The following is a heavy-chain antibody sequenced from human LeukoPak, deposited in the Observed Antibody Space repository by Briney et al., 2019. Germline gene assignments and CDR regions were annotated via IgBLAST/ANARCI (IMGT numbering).Heavy chain of an antibody. J-gene: IGHJ4*02. CDR2: LYTTGST. D-gene: IGHD1-26*01. V-gene: IGHV3-53*01. CDR3: TRDMQGSRLYLVGSQND. CDR1: GFAVSSNY. Sequence: GGSLRLSCAVSGFAVSSNYMTWVRQAPGKGLEWVSFLYTTGSTYYTDSVKGRFTISRDNAMNTLYLQMNSLRAEDSALYYCTRDMQGSRLYLVGSQNDWGQGTLVTVSS.